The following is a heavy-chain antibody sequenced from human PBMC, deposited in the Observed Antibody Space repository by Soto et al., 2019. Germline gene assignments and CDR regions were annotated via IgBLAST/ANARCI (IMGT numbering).Heavy chain of an antibody. CDR3: AKDSSVRFLESRGYYYGMDV. CDR1: GFTFSSYG. CDR2: ISYDGSNK. Sequence: GGSLRLSCAASGFTFSSYGMHWVRQAPGKGLEWVAVISYDGSNKYYADSVKGRFTISRDNSKNTLYLQMNSLRAEDTAVYYCAKDSSVRFLESRGYYYGMDVWGQGTTVTVSS. V-gene: IGHV3-30*18. D-gene: IGHD3-3*01. J-gene: IGHJ6*02.